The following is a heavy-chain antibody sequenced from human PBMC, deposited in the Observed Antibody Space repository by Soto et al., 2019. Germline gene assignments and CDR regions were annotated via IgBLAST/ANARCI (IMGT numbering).Heavy chain of an antibody. CDR1: GYRFADYW. CDR2: TYPGGSDT. V-gene: IGHV5-51*01. D-gene: IGHD1-26*01. J-gene: IGHJ5*02. Sequence: EVQLMQSGAEVKMPGESLEISCKGSGYRFADYWIAWVRQMPGKGLDWMGSTYPGGSDTRYSASFQGQVTISAAKSIGTAYLQWNSPQASDAAMYYCGRRQKGAGAFPYTWLDLWGQGTLVTVSS. CDR3: GRRQKGAGAFPYTWLDL.